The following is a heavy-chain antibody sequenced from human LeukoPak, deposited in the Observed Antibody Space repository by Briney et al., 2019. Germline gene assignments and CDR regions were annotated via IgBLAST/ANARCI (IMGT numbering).Heavy chain of an antibody. V-gene: IGHV3-23*01. CDR3: AKETARPAGVFEY. CDR1: GFTFSTYG. J-gene: IGHJ4*02. Sequence: GGSLRLSGAASGFTFSTYGMSWARHAPGKGLEWDSVMSGSGGKTYYADSVKGRFTISRDNSKRTLYLQMNSLRAEDTALYYCAKETARPAGVFEYWGQGTGVTVSS. D-gene: IGHD1-14*01. CDR2: MSGSGGKT.